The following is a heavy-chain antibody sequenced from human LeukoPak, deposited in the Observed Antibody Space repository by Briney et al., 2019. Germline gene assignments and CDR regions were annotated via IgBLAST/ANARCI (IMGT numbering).Heavy chain of an antibody. J-gene: IGHJ3*01. CDR2: ITPDGNTK. Sequence: PGGSLRLSCAASGFTFSNAWMSWVRQAPGKGLEWVSRITPDGNTKDYADAAKGRFGISRDNAKNTVYLQMNSLRAEDTAVYFCARALVDQFGREVRGQGTMVTVSS. CDR3: ARALVDQFGREV. D-gene: IGHD3-16*01. CDR1: GFTFSNAW. V-gene: IGHV3-74*01.